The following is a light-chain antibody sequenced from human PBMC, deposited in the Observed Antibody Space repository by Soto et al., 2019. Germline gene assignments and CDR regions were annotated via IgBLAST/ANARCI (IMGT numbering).Light chain of an antibody. CDR2: RVS. J-gene: IGKJ4*01. CDR1: QSLVHSDGNTY. Sequence: DIVMTQTPLSSPVTLGQPASISCKSSQSLVHSDGNTYLSWLHQRPGQPPRVLIYRVSIRLSGVPDRFSGSGAETDFTLKISRVEAEDVGLYYCMQATDFPLTFGGGTRVEVK. CDR3: MQATDFPLT. V-gene: IGKV2-24*01.